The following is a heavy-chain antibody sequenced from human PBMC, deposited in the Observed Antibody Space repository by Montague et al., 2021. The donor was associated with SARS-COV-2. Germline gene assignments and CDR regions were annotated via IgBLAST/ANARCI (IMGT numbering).Heavy chain of an antibody. D-gene: IGHD6-13*01. CDR2: IKRKGDST. CDR3: VRGAAAGPLDS. V-gene: IGHV3-20*04. CDR1: GFTFDDYG. Sequence: FLSLSCAASGFTFDDYGMSWVRQGPGKGLEWVSGIKRKGDSTGYEDSVKGRFTISRDNAKNFLYLQMNSLRVEDTALYYCVRGAAAGPLDSWGQGTLVTVSS. J-gene: IGHJ4*02.